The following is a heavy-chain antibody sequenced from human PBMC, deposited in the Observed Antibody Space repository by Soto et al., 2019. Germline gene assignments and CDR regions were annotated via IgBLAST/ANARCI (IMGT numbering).Heavy chain of an antibody. D-gene: IGHD3-10*01. J-gene: IGHJ6*02. CDR3: AKGGGLRNQLLYGYYFHGMAV. CDR1: GFSFSSYA. Sequence: EVQLLQSGGGLVQPGMSLRISCVASGFSFSSYAMSWVRQAPGKGREWVSSTSGSGGSAYYADSVKGRFTIARDNSKNTLHLEVSSLRAENTAVYYCAKGGGLRNQLLYGYYFHGMAVWGQGTTVTVSS. CDR2: TSGSGGSA. V-gene: IGHV3-23*01.